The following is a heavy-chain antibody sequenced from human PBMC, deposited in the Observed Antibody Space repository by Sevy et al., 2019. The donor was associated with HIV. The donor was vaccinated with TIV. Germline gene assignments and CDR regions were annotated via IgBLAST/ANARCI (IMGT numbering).Heavy chain of an antibody. J-gene: IGHJ4*02. V-gene: IGHV1-24*01. CDR1: GYTLSQVS. Sequence: ASVKVSCKVSGYTLSQVSMHWARQVPGKGLEWMGSFDPEDGETIYAQKFQGRLTMTEDTSTDTAYMELSSLKSEDTAVFYCAITKDYYDSSGCPFDYWGQGTLVTVSS. D-gene: IGHD3-22*01. CDR2: FDPEDGET. CDR3: AITKDYYDSSGCPFDY.